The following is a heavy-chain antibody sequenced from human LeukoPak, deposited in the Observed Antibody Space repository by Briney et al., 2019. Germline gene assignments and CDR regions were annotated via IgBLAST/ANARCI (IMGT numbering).Heavy chain of an antibody. CDR2: IIPIFGIA. D-gene: IGHD5-24*01. CDR1: GGTFTSYA. CDR3: ARDGYRLEPEPYFDY. J-gene: IGHJ4*02. Sequence: ASVKVSSKASGGTFTSYAISWVRQAPGQGLEWMGRIIPIFGIANYAQKFQGRVTITADKSTSTAYMELSSLRSEDTAVYYCARDGYRLEPEPYFDYWGQGTLVTVSS. V-gene: IGHV1-69*10.